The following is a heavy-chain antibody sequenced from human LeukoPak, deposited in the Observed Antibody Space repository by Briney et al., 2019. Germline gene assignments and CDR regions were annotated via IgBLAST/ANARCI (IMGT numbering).Heavy chain of an antibody. D-gene: IGHD3-16*01. Sequence: SQTLSLTCTVSGGSISSGGYYWSWIRQPPGKGLEWIGYIYHSGSTYYNPSLKSRVTISVDTSKNQFSLKLNSVTAADTAVYYCARDQSITFGGAGDAFDIWGQGTMVTVSS. CDR1: GGSISSGGYY. CDR3: ARDQSITFGGAGDAFDI. V-gene: IGHV4-30-2*01. J-gene: IGHJ3*02. CDR2: IYHSGST.